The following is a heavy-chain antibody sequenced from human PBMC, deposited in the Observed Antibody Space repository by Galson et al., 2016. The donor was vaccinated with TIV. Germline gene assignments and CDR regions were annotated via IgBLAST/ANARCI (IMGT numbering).Heavy chain of an antibody. CDR3: ARAMDSSWSTAYYYYYPMDV. CDR2: IIPIFGTT. J-gene: IGHJ6*02. Sequence: SVKVSCKASGGTFSSYALNWVRQAPGQGLEWMGGIIPIFGTTNYAQKFQGRVTITADESTSTTYRELSSLRSEDTAIYYCARAMDSSWSTAYYYYYPMDVWGQGTTLTVSS. D-gene: IGHD6-13*01. V-gene: IGHV1-69*13. CDR1: GGTFSSYA.